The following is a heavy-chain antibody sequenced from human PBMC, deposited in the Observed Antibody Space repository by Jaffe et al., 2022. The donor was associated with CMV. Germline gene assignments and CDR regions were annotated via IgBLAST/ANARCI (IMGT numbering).Heavy chain of an antibody. CDR3: ARYYGDYRSDAFDI. CDR1: GGSISSSSYY. Sequence: QLQLQESGPGLVKPSETLSLTCTVSGGSISSSSYYWGWIRQPPGKGLEWIGSIYYSGSTYYNPSLKSRVTISVDTSKNQFSLKLSSVTAADTAVYYCARYYGDYRSDAFDIWGQGTMVTVSS. J-gene: IGHJ3*02. V-gene: IGHV4-39*01. D-gene: IGHD4-17*01. CDR2: IYYSGST.